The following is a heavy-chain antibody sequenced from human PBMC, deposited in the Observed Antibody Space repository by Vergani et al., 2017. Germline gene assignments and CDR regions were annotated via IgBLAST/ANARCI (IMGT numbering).Heavy chain of an antibody. CDR1: GFTFGDYA. V-gene: IGHV3-49*04. CDR3: TSIAARCY. CDR2: IRSKAYGGTT. J-gene: IGHJ4*02. D-gene: IGHD6-6*01. Sequence: EVQLVESGGGLVQPGRSLRLSCTASGFTFGDYAMSWVRQAPGKGLEWVGFIRSKAYGGTTEYAASVKGRFTISRDDSKSIAYLQMNSLKTEDTAVYYCTSIAARCYWGQGTLVTVSS.